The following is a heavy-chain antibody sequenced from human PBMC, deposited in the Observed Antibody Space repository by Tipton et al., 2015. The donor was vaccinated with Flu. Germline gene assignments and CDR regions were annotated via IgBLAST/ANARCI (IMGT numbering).Heavy chain of an antibody. J-gene: IGHJ4*02. Sequence: TLSLTCTVSGGSSSSYYWNWIRQPPGKGLEWIGYIYYSGSTSYNPSLKSRVTISVDTSKNQFSLKLTSVSAADTAVYYCASFSLSIAARYYFDYWGQGTLVTVSS. CDR2: IYYSGST. V-gene: IGHV4-59*07. D-gene: IGHD6-6*01. CDR3: ASFSLSIAARYYFDY. CDR1: GGSSSSYY.